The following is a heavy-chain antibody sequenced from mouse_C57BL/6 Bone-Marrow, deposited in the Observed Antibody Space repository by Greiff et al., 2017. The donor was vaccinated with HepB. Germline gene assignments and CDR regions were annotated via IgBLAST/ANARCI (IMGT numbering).Heavy chain of an antibody. Sequence: QVQLQQPGTELVKPGASVKLSCKASGYTFTSYWMHWVKQRPGQGLEWIGNINPSNGGTNYNEKFKSKATLTVDKSSSTAYLQLSSLTSEDSAVYYCARGITTVVVDFDYWGQGTTLTVSS. D-gene: IGHD1-1*01. CDR2: INPSNGGT. J-gene: IGHJ2*01. CDR1: GYTFTSYW. CDR3: ARGITTVVVDFDY. V-gene: IGHV1-53*01.